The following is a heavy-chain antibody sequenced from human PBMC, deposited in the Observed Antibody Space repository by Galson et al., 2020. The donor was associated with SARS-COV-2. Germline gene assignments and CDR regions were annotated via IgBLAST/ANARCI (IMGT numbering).Heavy chain of an antibody. V-gene: IGHV1-3*01. D-gene: IGHD2-2*01. CDR1: GYTFTSYA. CDR3: AQTYCSSTSCYYYYGMDV. Sequence: ASVKVSCKASGYTFTSYAMHWVRQAPGQRLEWMGWINAGNGNTKYSQKFQGRVTITRDTSASTAYMELSSLRSEDTAVYYCAQTYCSSTSCYYYYGMDVWGQGTTVTVSS. CDR2: INAGNGNT. J-gene: IGHJ6*02.